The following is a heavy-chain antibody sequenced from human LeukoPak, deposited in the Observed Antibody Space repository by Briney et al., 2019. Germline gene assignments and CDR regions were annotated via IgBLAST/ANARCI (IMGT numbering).Heavy chain of an antibody. CDR2: IKQDGSEK. CDR1: GFTFSSYW. D-gene: IGHD2-2*03. Sequence: PGGSLRLSCAASGFTFSSYWMSWVRQAPGKGLEWVANIKQDGSEKYYVDSVKGRFTISRDNAKNSLYLQMNSLRAEDTAVYYCATGYCSSTNCRIDYWGQGTLVSVSS. V-gene: IGHV3-7*01. J-gene: IGHJ4*02. CDR3: ATGYCSSTNCRIDY.